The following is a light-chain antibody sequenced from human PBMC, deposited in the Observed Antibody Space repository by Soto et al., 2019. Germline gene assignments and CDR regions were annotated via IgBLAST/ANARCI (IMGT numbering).Light chain of an antibody. V-gene: IGKV3-11*01. Sequence: EIVLTQSPATLSLSPGERATLSCRASQSVSSYLAWYQQKPGLAPRLLIYDASNRATGIPARFSGSGSGTDFTLTISSLEPEDFAVYYCQQRSSWPPFTFGPGTKVD. CDR2: DAS. J-gene: IGKJ3*01. CDR3: QQRSSWPPFT. CDR1: QSVSSY.